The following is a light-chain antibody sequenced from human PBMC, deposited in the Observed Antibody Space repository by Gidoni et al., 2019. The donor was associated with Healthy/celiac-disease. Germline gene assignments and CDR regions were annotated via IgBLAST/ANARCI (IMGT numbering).Light chain of an antibody. J-gene: IGKJ2*01. CDR3: QQSYSTPYT. CDR2: AES. Sequence: IQMTQSPSSLSASVGDRVTITCRASQSISSYLNWYQQKPRKAPKLLIYAESSLQSGVPSRLSGSGSGTDFTLTISSLQPEDFATYYCQQSYSTPYTFGQGTKLEIK. V-gene: IGKV1-39*01. CDR1: QSISSY.